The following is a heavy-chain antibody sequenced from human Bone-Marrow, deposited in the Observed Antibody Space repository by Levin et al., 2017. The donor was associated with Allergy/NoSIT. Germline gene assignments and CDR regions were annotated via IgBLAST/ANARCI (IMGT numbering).Heavy chain of an antibody. J-gene: IGHJ4*02. CDR3: ASQMFGSAKRIDY. CDR2: IDPSDSYV. D-gene: IGHD3-10*02. Sequence: GESLKISCTVSGYRFNTYWINWVRQVPGEGLEWMAKIDPSDSYVNYSPSFQGHVNISIDKSINTVYMEWRSLKASDSAMYYCASQMFGSAKRIDYWGQGTLVTVSP. CDR1: GYRFNTYW. V-gene: IGHV5-10-1*01.